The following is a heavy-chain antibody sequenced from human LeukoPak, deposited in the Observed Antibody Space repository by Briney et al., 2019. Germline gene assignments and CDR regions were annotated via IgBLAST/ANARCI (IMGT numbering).Heavy chain of an antibody. CDR1: GFTFSSYA. Sequence: GGSLRLSCAASGFTFSSYAMSWVRQAPGKGLEWVSAISGSGGSTYYADSVKGRFTISRDNSKNTLYLQMNSLRAEDTAVYYCAKSYHPLLWFGELLNNWFDPWGQGTLVTVSS. V-gene: IGHV3-23*01. CDR3: AKSYHPLLWFGELLNNWFDP. D-gene: IGHD3-10*01. CDR2: ISGSGGST. J-gene: IGHJ5*02.